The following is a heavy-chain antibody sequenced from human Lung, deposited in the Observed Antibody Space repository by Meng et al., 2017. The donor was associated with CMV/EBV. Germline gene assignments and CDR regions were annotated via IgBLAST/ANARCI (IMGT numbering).Heavy chain of an antibody. CDR3: ARGNWNYEY. D-gene: IGHD1-7*01. CDR2: IYYSGST. CDR1: GGSISSYY. V-gene: IGHV4-59*01. J-gene: IGHJ4*02. Sequence: ESLKISCTVSGGSISSYYWSWIRQPPGKGLEWIGYIYYSGSTNYNPSLKSRVTISVDTSKNQFSLKLSSVTAADAAVYYCARGNWNYEYWVQGTLVTVSS.